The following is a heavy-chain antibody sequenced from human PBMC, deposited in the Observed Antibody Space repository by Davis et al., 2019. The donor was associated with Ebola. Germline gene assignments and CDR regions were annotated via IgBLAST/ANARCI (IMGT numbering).Heavy chain of an antibody. V-gene: IGHV4-39*01. J-gene: IGHJ6*04. CDR1: GGSISSSSYY. CDR3: ARHEESYSNLYYYYGMDV. Sequence: MPSETLSLTCTVSGGSISSSSYYWGWIRQPPGKGLEWIGSIYYSGSTYYNPSLKSRVTISVDTSKNQFSLKLSSVTAADTAVYYCARHEESYSNLYYYYGMDVWGKGTTVTVSS. D-gene: IGHD4-11*01. CDR2: IYYSGST.